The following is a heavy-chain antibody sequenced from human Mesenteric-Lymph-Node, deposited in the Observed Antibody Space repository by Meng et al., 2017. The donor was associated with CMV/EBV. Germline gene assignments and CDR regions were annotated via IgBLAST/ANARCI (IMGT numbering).Heavy chain of an antibody. Sequence: ASVKVSCKASGYTFTNYGITWVRQAPGQGLEWMGWISAYNGNTNYAQKLQGRVTMTTDTSTSTAYMELRSLRSDDTAVYYCARERFTVTTYWFDPWGQGTLVTVSS. J-gene: IGHJ5*02. CDR3: ARERFTVTTYWFDP. V-gene: IGHV1-18*01. CDR1: GYTFTNYG. D-gene: IGHD4-11*01. CDR2: ISAYNGNT.